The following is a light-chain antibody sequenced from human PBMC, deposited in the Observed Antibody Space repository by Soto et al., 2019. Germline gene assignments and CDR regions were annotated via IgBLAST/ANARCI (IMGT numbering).Light chain of an antibody. CDR3: QKYNNAPWT. CDR2: AAS. CDR1: QGISNY. J-gene: IGKJ1*01. V-gene: IGKV1-27*01. Sequence: DIQMTQSPSSLSASVGDRVTITCRASQGISNYLAWYQQKPGKVPKLLIYAASTLQPGVPSRFSGSGSGTDFTLIISSLQPEDVATYYCQKYNNAPWTFGQGTKVEIK.